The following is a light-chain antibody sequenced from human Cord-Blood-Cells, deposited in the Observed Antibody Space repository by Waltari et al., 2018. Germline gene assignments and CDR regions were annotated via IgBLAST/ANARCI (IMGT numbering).Light chain of an antibody. J-gene: IGLJ3*02. V-gene: IGLV2-23*01. CDR3: CSYAGSWV. CDR1: SSDVWRYNL. CDR2: EGS. Sequence: QSALTQPASVSGPPGSSITISCTCTSSDVWRYNLVSWYQQHPGKAPKLMIYEGSKRPSGVSNRFSGSKSGNTASLTISGLQAEDEADYYCCSYAGSWVFGGGTKLTVL.